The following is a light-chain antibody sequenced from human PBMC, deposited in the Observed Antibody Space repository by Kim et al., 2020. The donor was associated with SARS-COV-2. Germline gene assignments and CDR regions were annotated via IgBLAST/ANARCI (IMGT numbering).Light chain of an antibody. CDR1: QGVSSSY. Sequence: SPGEGATLSCRASQGVSSSYLAWYQQKPGPAPRLLIYAASTWATGIPDRFSGSGSGTDFTLTISRLEPEDFAVYYCQQYGSSPWTFGQGTKVDIK. V-gene: IGKV3-20*01. J-gene: IGKJ1*01. CDR3: QQYGSSPWT. CDR2: AAS.